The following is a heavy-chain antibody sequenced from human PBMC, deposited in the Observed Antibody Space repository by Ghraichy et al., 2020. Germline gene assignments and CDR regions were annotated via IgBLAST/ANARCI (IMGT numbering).Heavy chain of an antibody. V-gene: IGHV3-7*01. D-gene: IGHD6-19*01. CDR1: GFSFTTSW. CDR3: TSISLGGAGNDY. J-gene: IGHJ4*02. Sequence: GGSLRLSCAASGFSFTTSWMNWVRQAPGTGLEWVANIKPDGSEGYYVDSVKGRFTISRDNAQKSLYLHMTSLRADDTAVYYCTSISLGGAGNDYWGQGTLVTVSS. CDR2: IKPDGSEG.